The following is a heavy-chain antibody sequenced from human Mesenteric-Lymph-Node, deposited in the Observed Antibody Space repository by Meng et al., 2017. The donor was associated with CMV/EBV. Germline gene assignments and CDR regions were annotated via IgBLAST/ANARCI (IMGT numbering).Heavy chain of an antibody. CDR2: INHSGST. V-gene: IGHV4-59*01. CDR3: ARDRGDYDILTGYYANWFDP. J-gene: IGHJ5*02. Sequence: SETLSLTCTVSGDSSSSYYWTWIRQVPGKGLEWIGCINHSGSTTYNPSLKSRVTILADTSKNQFSLKLNSVTAADTAVYYCARDRGDYDILTGYYANWFDPWGQGTLVTVSS. D-gene: IGHD3-9*01. CDR1: GDSSSSYY.